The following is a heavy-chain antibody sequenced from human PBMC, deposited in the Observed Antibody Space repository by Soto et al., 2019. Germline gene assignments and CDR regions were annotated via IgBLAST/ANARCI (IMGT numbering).Heavy chain of an antibody. CDR2: LNPNRGNA. Sequence: ASVNVSCKASGYTFTSYDINWVRQATGQGLEWMAWLNPNRGNAGYAQRFQGRITVTMDAPRATAYMELSSRRSEDTAMYFYARARGTITTSEYWGQ. J-gene: IGHJ3*01. CDR1: GYTFTSYD. D-gene: IGHD3-22*01. CDR3: ARARGTITTSEY. V-gene: IGHV1-8*01.